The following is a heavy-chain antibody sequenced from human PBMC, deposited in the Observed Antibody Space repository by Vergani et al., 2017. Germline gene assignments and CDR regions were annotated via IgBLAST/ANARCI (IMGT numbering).Heavy chain of an antibody. Sequence: QVQLVESGGGVVQPGRSLRLSCAASGFTFSSYAMHWVRQAPGHRLEWMGWINAGNGNTKYSQKFQGRVTITRDTSASTAYMELSSLRSEDMAVYYCASSQLWLLPFDYWGQGTLVTVSS. J-gene: IGHJ4*02. CDR3: ASSQLWLLPFDY. D-gene: IGHD5-18*01. V-gene: IGHV1-3*01. CDR1: GFTFSSYA. CDR2: INAGNGNT.